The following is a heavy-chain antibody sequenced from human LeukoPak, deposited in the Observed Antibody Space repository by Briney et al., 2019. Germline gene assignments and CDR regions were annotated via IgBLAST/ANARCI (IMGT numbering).Heavy chain of an antibody. V-gene: IGHV3-7*01. Sequence: PGGSLKLPCAASGFTFSSYWMSWVRQAPGKGLEWVANIKQDGSEKYYVDSVKGRFTISRDNAKNSLYLQMNSLRAEDTAVYYCARALVGITMVRGVIGYFDSWGQRALGTVSS. D-gene: IGHD3-10*01. CDR1: GFTFSSYW. J-gene: IGHJ4*02. CDR2: IKQDGSEK. CDR3: ARALVGITMVRGVIGYFDS.